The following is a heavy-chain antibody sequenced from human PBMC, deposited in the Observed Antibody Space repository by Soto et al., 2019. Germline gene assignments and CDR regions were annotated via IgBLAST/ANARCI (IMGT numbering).Heavy chain of an antibody. CDR1: GGSFSGDY. J-gene: IGHJ5*02. V-gene: IGHV4-34*01. CDR3: SAFAYGSGSLDWFDP. Sequence: SETLSLTCAVYGGSFSGDYWSWIRQPPGKGLEWIGEVNHSGSTNYNPSLKSRVTISIDTSKNQFSLKLSSVTAADTAVYYCSAFAYGSGSLDWFDPWGQGTLVTVSS. CDR2: VNHSGST. D-gene: IGHD3-10*01.